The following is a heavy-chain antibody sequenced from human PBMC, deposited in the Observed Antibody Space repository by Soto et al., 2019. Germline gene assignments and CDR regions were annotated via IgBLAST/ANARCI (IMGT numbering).Heavy chain of an antibody. CDR3: ARDLGFSCLHQYSSSCNYYGMDV. CDR2: ISSNGGST. Sequence: PGGSLRLSCSASGFTFSSYAMHWVRQAPGKGLEYVSAISSNGGSTYYADSVKGRFTISRDNSKNTLYLQMNSLRAEDTAVYYCARDLGFSCLHQYSSSCNYYGMDVWGQGTTVTVSS. J-gene: IGHJ6*02. CDR1: GFTFSSYA. D-gene: IGHD6-13*01. V-gene: IGHV3-64*04.